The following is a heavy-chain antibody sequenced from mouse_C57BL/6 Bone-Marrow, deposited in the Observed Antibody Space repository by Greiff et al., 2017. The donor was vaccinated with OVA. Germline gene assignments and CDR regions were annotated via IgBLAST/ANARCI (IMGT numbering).Heavy chain of an antibody. CDR2: IYPGDGDT. CDR1: GYAFSSSW. CDR3: ARGTAMVTTRWYFDV. V-gene: IGHV1-82*01. Sequence: LVESGPELVKPGASVKISCKASGYAFSSSWMNWVKQRPGKGLEWIGRIYPGDGDTNYNGKFKGKATLTADKSSSTAYMQLSSLTSEDSAVYFCARGTAMVTTRWYFDVWGTGTTVTVSS. D-gene: IGHD2-2*01. J-gene: IGHJ1*03.